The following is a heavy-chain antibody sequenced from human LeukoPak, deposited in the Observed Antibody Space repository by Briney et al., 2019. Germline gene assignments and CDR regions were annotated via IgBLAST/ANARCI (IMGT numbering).Heavy chain of an antibody. CDR3: ARQLGSSGHGY. Sequence: PGGSLRLSCAASGFTVSSNYMSWVRQAPGKGLEWVSIIYSGGSTYYADPVKGRFTISRDNSKNMLYFQMNILRAEDTAVYYCARQLGSSGHGYWGQGTLVTVSS. J-gene: IGHJ4*02. CDR1: GFTVSSNY. V-gene: IGHV3-53*01. D-gene: IGHD6-19*01. CDR2: IYSGGST.